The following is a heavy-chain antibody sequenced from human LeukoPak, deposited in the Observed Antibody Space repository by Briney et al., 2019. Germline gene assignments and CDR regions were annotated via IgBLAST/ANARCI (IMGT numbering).Heavy chain of an antibody. Sequence: GGSLRLSCAASGFTFDDYAMHWVRQAPGKGLEWVSVISWNSGSIGYADSVKGRFTISRDNAKNSLYLQMNSLRAEDTALYYCAKVGEEDYWGQGTLVTVSS. CDR3: AKVGEEDY. CDR1: GFTFDDYA. D-gene: IGHD3-3*01. CDR2: ISWNSGSI. J-gene: IGHJ4*02. V-gene: IGHV3-9*01.